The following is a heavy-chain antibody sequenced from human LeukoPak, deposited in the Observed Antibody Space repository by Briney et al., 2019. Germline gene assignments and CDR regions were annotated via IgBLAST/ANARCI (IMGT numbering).Heavy chain of an antibody. J-gene: IGHJ4*02. V-gene: IGHV1-2*02. CDR3: ARGQQWLEAFDY. Sequence: GASVKVSCKASGYTFTGYYIHWVRQAPGQGLEWMGWINPNSGVTHYPQKFQGRVTMTRDTSIRTAYMEVSSLRSDETAVYYCARGQQWLEAFDYWGLGTLVTVSS. CDR1: GYTFTGYY. D-gene: IGHD6-19*01. CDR2: INPNSGVT.